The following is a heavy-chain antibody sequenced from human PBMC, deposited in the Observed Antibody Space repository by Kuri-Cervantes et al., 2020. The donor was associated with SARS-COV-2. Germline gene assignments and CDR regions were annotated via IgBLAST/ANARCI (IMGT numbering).Heavy chain of an antibody. V-gene: IGHV1-18*01. CDR1: GYTFTSYG. Sequence: ASVKVSCKASGYTFTSYGISWVRQAPGQGLEWMGWISAYNGNTNYAQRLQGRVTMTTDTSTSTAYMELRSLRSDDTAVYYCARDASFPRQWERMATGAWGQGTLVTVSS. J-gene: IGHJ5*02. CDR3: ARDASFPRQWERMATGA. D-gene: IGHD2-8*02. CDR2: ISAYNGNT.